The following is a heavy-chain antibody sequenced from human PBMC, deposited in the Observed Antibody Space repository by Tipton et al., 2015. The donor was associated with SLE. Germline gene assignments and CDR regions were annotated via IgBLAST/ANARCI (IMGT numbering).Heavy chain of an antibody. CDR3: ATAVAGTFFFDY. J-gene: IGHJ4*02. CDR2: ISAYNGNT. D-gene: IGHD6-19*01. CDR1: GYTVTSYG. V-gene: IGHV1-18*01. Sequence: QLVQSGGEVKKPGASVKVSCKASGYTVTSYGISWVRQAPGQGLEWMGWISAYNGNTNYAQKLQGRGTMTTDTSTSTAYMELRSLRSDDTAVYYCATAVAGTFFFDYWGQGTLVTVSS.